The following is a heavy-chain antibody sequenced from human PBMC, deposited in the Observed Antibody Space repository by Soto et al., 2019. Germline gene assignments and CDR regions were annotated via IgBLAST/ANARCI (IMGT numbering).Heavy chain of an antibody. D-gene: IGHD3-10*01. V-gene: IGHV1-69*06. CDR2: IIPFFGTP. Sequence: QVLLVQSGAEVKKPGSSVKVSCKLSGATFSSYAMSWVRQAPGQGLEWIGGIIPFFGTPNYAQKFQGRVTITADTSTATSYMELSSLRSDDTAVYYCARDKGAHYSHLVYWGQGTLVTVSS. CDR3: ARDKGAHYSHLVY. J-gene: IGHJ4*02. CDR1: GATFSSYA.